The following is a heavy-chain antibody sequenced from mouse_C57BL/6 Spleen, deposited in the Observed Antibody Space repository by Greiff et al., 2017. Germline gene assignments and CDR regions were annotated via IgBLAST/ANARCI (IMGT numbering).Heavy chain of an antibody. Sequence: QVHVKQSGAELVRPGASVTLSCKASGYTFTDYEMHWVKQTPVHGLEWIGAIDPETGGTAYNQKFKGKAILTADKSSSTAYMELRSLTSEDSAVYYCTRFGIYYGSSYGAMDYWGQGTSVTVSS. CDR1: GYTFTDYE. D-gene: IGHD1-1*01. V-gene: IGHV1-15*01. CDR3: TRFGIYYGSSYGAMDY. CDR2: IDPETGGT. J-gene: IGHJ4*01.